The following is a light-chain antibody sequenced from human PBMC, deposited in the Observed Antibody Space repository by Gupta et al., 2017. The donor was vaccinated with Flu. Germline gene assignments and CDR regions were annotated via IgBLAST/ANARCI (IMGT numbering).Light chain of an antibody. Sequence: QSGLTQPPAVSAAPAQKATISCSGSSSNIGNNYVSWYQHLPGTAPQLLIYENNKRSSGIPDRFSGSKSGTSATLGISGLQTGDEADYYCGTWDSSLSNWVFGGGTKLTVL. V-gene: IGLV1-51*01. J-gene: IGLJ3*02. CDR1: SSNIGNNY. CDR2: ENN. CDR3: GTWDSSLSNWV.